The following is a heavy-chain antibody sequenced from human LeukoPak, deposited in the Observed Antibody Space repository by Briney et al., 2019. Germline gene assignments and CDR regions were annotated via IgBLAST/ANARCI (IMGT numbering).Heavy chain of an antibody. CDR2: IYSGGST. CDR1: GFTVSSNY. Sequence: GGSLRLSCAASGFTVSSNYMSWVRQAPGKGLEWVSVIYSGGSTYYADSVKGRFTISRDNSKNTLYLQMNSLRAEDTAVYYCAKDQYYDFWSGYVFDYWGQGTLVTVSS. V-gene: IGHV3-53*05. J-gene: IGHJ4*02. D-gene: IGHD3-3*01. CDR3: AKDQYYDFWSGYVFDY.